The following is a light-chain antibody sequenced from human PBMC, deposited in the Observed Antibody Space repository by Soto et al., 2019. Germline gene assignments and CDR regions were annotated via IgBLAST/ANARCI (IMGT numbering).Light chain of an antibody. CDR2: EVS. Sequence: QSALTQPASVSGSRGQSITISCTGTSSDVGGYNYVSWYQQHPGKAPKLMIYEVSNRPSGVSNRFSGSKSGNTASLTISGLQAEDEADYDCSSYTSSSTLLDVFGTGTKLTVL. J-gene: IGLJ1*01. V-gene: IGLV2-14*01. CDR1: SSDVGGYNY. CDR3: SSYTSSSTLLDV.